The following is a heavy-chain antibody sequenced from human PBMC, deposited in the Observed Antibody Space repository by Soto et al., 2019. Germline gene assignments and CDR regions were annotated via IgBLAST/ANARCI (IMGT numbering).Heavy chain of an antibody. Sequence: PGGSLRLSAAASGFTFSSYGMHWVRQAPGKGLEWVAVISYDGSNKYYADSVKGRFTISRDNSKNTLYLQMNSLRAEDTAVYYCAKDGTGYDFWSGYYRAEDVWGQGTTVTVSS. CDR1: GFTFSSYG. CDR2: ISYDGSNK. V-gene: IGHV3-30*18. J-gene: IGHJ6*02. CDR3: AKDGTGYDFWSGYYRAEDV. D-gene: IGHD3-3*01.